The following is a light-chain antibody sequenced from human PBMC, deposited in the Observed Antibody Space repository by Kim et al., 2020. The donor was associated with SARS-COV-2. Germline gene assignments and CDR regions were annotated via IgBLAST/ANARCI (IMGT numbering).Light chain of an antibody. Sequence: EIVMTQSPATLSVSPGERATLSCRASQSVSSTLAWYQQKPGQAPRLLIYGASTMATGIPARFSGSGSGTEFTLTISSLQSEDFAVYYWQQYNNWPRTFGQGTKVDIK. CDR3: QQYNNWPRT. CDR2: GAS. CDR1: QSVSST. V-gene: IGKV3-15*01. J-gene: IGKJ1*01.